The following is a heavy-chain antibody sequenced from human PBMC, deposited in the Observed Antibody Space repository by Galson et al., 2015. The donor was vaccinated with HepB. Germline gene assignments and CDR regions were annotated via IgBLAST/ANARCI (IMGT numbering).Heavy chain of an antibody. Sequence: CPISADSVSSNSAASYRIRQSPSRGLEWLGRTYYMSKWDNDYAVSVKSRITFNSDTSKNQFSLQLKSMTPEDTAVYDCARGSSGWEVLNWFDPWGQGTMVTVSS. CDR3: ARGSSGWEVLNWFDP. D-gene: IGHD6-19*01. CDR1: ADSVSSNSAA. V-gene: IGHV6-1*01. CDR2: TYYMSKWDN. J-gene: IGHJ5*01.